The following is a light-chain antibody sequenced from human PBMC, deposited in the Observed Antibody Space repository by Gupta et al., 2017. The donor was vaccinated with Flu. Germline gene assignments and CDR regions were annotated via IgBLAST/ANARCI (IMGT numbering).Light chain of an antibody. V-gene: IGLV2-14*01. CDR2: EVS. J-gene: IGLJ2*01. CDR1: SSDVGGYNY. Sequence: QSALTQPASVSGSPRQSITISCTGTSSDVGGYNYVSWYQQHPGKAPKLMIYEVSNRPSGVSNRFSGSKSGNTASLTISGLQAEDEAEDYCSSYTSSSTLVVFGGGTQLTVL. CDR3: SSYTSSSTLVV.